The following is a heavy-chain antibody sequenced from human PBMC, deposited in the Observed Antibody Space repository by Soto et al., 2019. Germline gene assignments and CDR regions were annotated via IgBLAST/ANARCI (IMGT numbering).Heavy chain of an antibody. D-gene: IGHD6-6*01. V-gene: IGHV3-7*01. CDR3: ASLGSSFFPVPYYFDY. J-gene: IGHJ4*02. Sequence: GGSLRLSCAASGFTVSSYWMSWVRQAPGKGLEWVANIKQDGSEKYYVDSVKGRFTISRDNAKNSLYLQMNSLRAEDTAVYYCASLGSSFFPVPYYFDYWGQGTLVTVSS. CDR1: GFTVSSYW. CDR2: IKQDGSEK.